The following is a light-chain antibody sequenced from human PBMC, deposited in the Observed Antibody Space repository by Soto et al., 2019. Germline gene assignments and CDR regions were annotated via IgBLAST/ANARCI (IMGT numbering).Light chain of an antibody. J-gene: IGKJ4*01. V-gene: IGKV1-13*02. CDR1: QGIRSA. CDR2: DAS. Sequence: AIQLTQSPSSLSASVGDSVTITCRASQGIRSALAWYQQKPGKPPNLLISDASILGSGVPSRFSDSASGTDFTLTISSLQPEDFATYFCQQFNSYPHTFGGGTKVEIK. CDR3: QQFNSYPHT.